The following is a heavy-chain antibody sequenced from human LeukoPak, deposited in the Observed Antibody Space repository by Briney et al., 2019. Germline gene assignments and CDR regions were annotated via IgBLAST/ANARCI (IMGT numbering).Heavy chain of an antibody. CDR1: GFTFSSNW. J-gene: IGHJ4*02. Sequence: PGGSLRLSCAASGFTFSSNWMHWVRQAPGKGLEWVANIKQDGSEKYYVDSVKGRFTISRDNAKNSLYLQMNSLRAEDTAVYYCAREVIVVATYYFDYWGQGTLVTVSS. D-gene: IGHD3-22*01. V-gene: IGHV3-7*03. CDR2: IKQDGSEK. CDR3: AREVIVVATYYFDY.